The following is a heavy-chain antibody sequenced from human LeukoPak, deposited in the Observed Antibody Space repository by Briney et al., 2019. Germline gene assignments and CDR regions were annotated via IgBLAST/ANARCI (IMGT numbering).Heavy chain of an antibody. CDR2: INPNSGGT. CDR1: GYTFTGYY. CDR3: AREEAAAAPSFDY. Sequence: ASVKVSCKASGYTFTGYYMHWVRQAPGQGLEWMGWINPNSGGTNYAQKFQGGVTMTRDTSISTAYMELSRLRSDDTAVYYCAREEAAAAPSFDYWGQGTLVTVSS. V-gene: IGHV1-2*02. D-gene: IGHD6-13*01. J-gene: IGHJ4*02.